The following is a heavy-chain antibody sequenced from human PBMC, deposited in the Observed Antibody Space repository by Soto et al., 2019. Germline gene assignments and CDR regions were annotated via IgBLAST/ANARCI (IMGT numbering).Heavy chain of an antibody. D-gene: IGHD6-19*01. CDR2: VTHSGTA. J-gene: IGHJ4*02. V-gene: IGHV4-30-2*01. Sequence: SETLSLTCAVSGGSIDSGAFSLSWVRQPPGKGLEWIGYVTHSGTAYSIPSLNGRLTLSVDSSQTQFSLKLTSVTAADSAFYYCARIHWAQSSLDYWGRGILVTVSS. CDR1: GGSIDSGAFS. CDR3: ARIHWAQSSLDY.